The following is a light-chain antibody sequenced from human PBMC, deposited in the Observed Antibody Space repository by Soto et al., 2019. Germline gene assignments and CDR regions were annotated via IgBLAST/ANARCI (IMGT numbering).Light chain of an antibody. J-gene: IGLJ3*02. V-gene: IGLV2-23*01. Sequence: QSALTQPASVSGSPGQSITISCTGTSSDVGSYNLVSWYQQHPGKAPKLMIYDANKRPSGVPDRFSASKSGNTASLTISGLQAEDEADYYCCSYAGSFTWVFGGGTKLTVL. CDR1: SSDVGSYNL. CDR3: CSYAGSFTWV. CDR2: DAN.